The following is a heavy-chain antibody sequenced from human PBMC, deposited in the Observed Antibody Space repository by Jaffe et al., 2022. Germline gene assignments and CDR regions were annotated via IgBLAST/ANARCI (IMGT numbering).Heavy chain of an antibody. V-gene: IGHV3-48*03. Sequence: EVQLVESGGGLVQPGGSLRLSCAASGFTFSSYEMNWVRQAPGKGLEWVSYISSSGSTIYYADSVKGRFTISRDNAKNSLYLQMNSLRAEDTAVYYCARIWRGDNYMDVWGKGTTVTVSS. D-gene: IGHD3-3*01. CDR3: ARIWRGDNYMDV. CDR1: GFTFSSYE. J-gene: IGHJ6*03. CDR2: ISSSGSTI.